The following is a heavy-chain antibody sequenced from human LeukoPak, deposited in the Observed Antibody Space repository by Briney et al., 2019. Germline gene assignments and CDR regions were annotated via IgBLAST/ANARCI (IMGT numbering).Heavy chain of an antibody. CDR3: ARVESSDAFDI. CDR1: GYSISSGYY. Sequence: SSETLSLTCTVSGYSISSGYYWGWIRQPPGKGLEWIGSIYHSGSTYYNPSLKSRVTISVDTSKNQFSLKLSCVTAADTAVYYCARVESSDAFDIWGHGTMVTVSS. V-gene: IGHV4-38-2*02. J-gene: IGHJ3*02. CDR2: IYHSGST. D-gene: IGHD2-15*01.